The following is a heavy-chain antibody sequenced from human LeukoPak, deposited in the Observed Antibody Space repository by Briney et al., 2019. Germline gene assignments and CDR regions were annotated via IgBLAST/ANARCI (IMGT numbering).Heavy chain of an antibody. Sequence: PGRSLRLSCAASGFTFSSYAMHWVRQAPGKGLEGVAVISYDGSNKYYADSVKGRFTISRDNSKNTLYLQMNSLRAEDTAVYYCARDTVTTYNNWFDPWGQGTLVTVSS. D-gene: IGHD4-17*01. V-gene: IGHV3-30-3*01. CDR1: GFTFSSYA. J-gene: IGHJ5*02. CDR2: ISYDGSNK. CDR3: ARDTVTTYNNWFDP.